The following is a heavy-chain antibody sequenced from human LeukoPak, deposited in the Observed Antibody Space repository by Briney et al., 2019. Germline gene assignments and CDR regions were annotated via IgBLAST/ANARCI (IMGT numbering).Heavy chain of an antibody. V-gene: IGHV3-23*01. CDR2: VGGSPSAT. CDR1: GFSFSDYA. CDR3: AKDQTPYNRKYDAFDI. J-gene: IGHJ3*02. D-gene: IGHD1-1*01. Sequence: GGSVRLSCAASGFSFSDYAMSWVGQAPGRGVDWVSSVGGSPSATSYADSVRGRFTISRDNSKKTLNLQMNSLRAEDTAVYYCAKDQTPYNRKYDAFDIWGQGTKVIVSS.